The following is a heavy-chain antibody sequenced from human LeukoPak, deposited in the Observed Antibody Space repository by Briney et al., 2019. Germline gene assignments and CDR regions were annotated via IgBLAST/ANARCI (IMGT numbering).Heavy chain of an antibody. CDR3: VAIVRGSTATGAFDI. Sequence: SETLSLTCAVSGGSFSGYYWNWIRQPPGKGLEWIGEINHGGSTNYNPSLKSRVTISVDTSKDQFSLKLASVTAADTAVYFCVAIVRGSTATGAFDIWGQGTVVTVSS. J-gene: IGHJ3*02. CDR1: GGSFSGYY. V-gene: IGHV4-34*01. D-gene: IGHD2-2*01. CDR2: INHGGST.